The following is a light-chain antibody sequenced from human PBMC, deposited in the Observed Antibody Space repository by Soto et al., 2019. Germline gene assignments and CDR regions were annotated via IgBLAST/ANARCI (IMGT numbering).Light chain of an antibody. V-gene: IGLV2-11*01. CDR1: SSDVGGYNY. J-gene: IGLJ7*01. Sequence: QSALTQPRSVSGSPGQSVTISCTGTSSDVGGYNYVSWYQQHPGKAPKLLIYINDQRPSGVPGRFSASTSGTSASLAISGLQSDDEADYYCATWDDDLNAAVFGGGTQLTVL. CDR2: IND. CDR3: ATWDDDLNAAV.